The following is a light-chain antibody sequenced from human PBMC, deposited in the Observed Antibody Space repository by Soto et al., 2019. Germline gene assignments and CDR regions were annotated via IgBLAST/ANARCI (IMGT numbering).Light chain of an antibody. CDR1: QGVRSY. J-gene: IGKJ1*01. V-gene: IGKV1-9*01. CDR2: VTS. CDR3: HQVYTYPRT. Sequence: IQLTQSPSSLSASVGDRVTITCRASQGVRSYLAWFQQRPGKAPKLLIFVTSTLQNVVPARFSGGGFGTEFTLTITSLQPEDFPTYYCHQVYTYPRTFGQGTKVEIK.